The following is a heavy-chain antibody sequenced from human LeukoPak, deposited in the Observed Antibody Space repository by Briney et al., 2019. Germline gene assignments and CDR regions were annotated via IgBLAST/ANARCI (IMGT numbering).Heavy chain of an antibody. V-gene: IGHV4-39*07. J-gene: IGHJ4*02. CDR2: IYYSGST. Sequence: SETLSLTCTVSGGSISSSSYYWGWIRQPPGKGLEWIGSIYYSGSTYYNPSLKSRVTISVDTSKNQFSLKLSSVTAADTAVYYCARISGYCCSTSCYPDYWGQGTLVTVSS. CDR3: ARISGYCCSTSCYPDY. D-gene: IGHD2-2*01. CDR1: GGSISSSSYY.